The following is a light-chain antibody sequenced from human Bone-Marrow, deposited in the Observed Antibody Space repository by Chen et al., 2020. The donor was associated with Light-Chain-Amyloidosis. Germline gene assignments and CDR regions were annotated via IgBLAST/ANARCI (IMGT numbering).Light chain of an antibody. CDR2: EVT. CDR1: SSDVGGDNH. V-gene: IGLV2-14*01. J-gene: IGLJ1*01. Sequence: QSARTQPASVSGSPGPSITISCTGTSSDVGGDNHVSWYQQHPDKAPKLMIYEVTNRPSWVPDRFSGSKSDNTASLTISGLQTEDEADYFCSSYTITNTLVFGSGTRVTVL. CDR3: SSYTITNTLV.